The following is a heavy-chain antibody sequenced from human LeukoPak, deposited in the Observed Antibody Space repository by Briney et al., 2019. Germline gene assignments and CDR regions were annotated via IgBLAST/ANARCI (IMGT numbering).Heavy chain of an antibody. CDR1: GFTFSSYS. CDR3: TRDRGWSDY. CDR2: IRQDGGEI. Sequence: GGSLRLSCAASGFTFSSYSMNWVRQAPGKGLEWVANIRQDGGEISYVDSVKGRFTISRDNAKNSLYLQMNSLRPEDTAVYYCTRDRGWSDYWGQGTRVTVS. J-gene: IGHJ4*02. V-gene: IGHV3-7*01. D-gene: IGHD3-10*01.